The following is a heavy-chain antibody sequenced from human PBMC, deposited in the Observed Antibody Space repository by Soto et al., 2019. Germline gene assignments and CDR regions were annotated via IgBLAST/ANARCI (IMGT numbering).Heavy chain of an antibody. CDR2: IRSKGNSYAT. J-gene: IGHJ4*02. D-gene: IGHD3-10*01. Sequence: GVSLRLSCAASGFTFSGSAIHWVRQASGKGLEWVGRIRSKGNSYATAYGASVKGRFTISRDDSKNTAYLQMNSLKTEDTAVYYCIRRWGFGELLDYWGQGTLVTVSS. CDR3: IRRWGFGELLDY. V-gene: IGHV3-73*01. CDR1: GFTFSGSA.